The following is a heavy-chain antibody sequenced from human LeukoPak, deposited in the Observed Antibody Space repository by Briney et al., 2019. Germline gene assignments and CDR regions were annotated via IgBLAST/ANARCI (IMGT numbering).Heavy chain of an antibody. Sequence: ASVKVSCKASGYTFTGYYMHWVRQAPGQGLEWMGRINPNSGGTNYAQKFQGRVTITADESTSTAYMELSSLRSEDTAVYYCARPIWFGELLSHSWGTDAFDIWGQGTMVTVSS. V-gene: IGHV1-2*06. J-gene: IGHJ3*02. CDR2: INPNSGGT. D-gene: IGHD3-10*01. CDR3: ARPIWFGELLSHSWGTDAFDI. CDR1: GYTFTGYY.